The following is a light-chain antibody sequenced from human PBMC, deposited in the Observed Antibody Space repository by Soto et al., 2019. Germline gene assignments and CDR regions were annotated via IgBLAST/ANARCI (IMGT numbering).Light chain of an antibody. CDR2: DVS. J-gene: IGLJ2*01. CDR3: SSYTSSSTRVV. CDR1: SSDVGGYNY. V-gene: IGLV2-14*01. Sequence: QSALTQPASVSGSPGQSITISCTGTSSDVGGYNYVSWYQQHPGKAPKLMIYDVSNRPSGVSNRFSGSKSGNTGSLTISGLQAEDEADYYCSSYTSSSTRVVFGGGTQLTVL.